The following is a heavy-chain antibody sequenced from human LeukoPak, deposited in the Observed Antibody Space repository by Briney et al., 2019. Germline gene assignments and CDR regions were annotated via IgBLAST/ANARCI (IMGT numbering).Heavy chain of an antibody. CDR1: GFTFDDYA. J-gene: IGHJ4*02. D-gene: IGHD5-18*01. Sequence: GGSLRLSCAASGFTFDDYAMHWVRQAPGKGLEWVSGISWNSGSIGYADSVKGRFTISRDNSKNTLYLQMNSLRAEDTAVYYCAKRTDTAMGTPFGYWGQGTLVTVSS. CDR3: AKRTDTAMGTPFGY. CDR2: ISWNSGSI. V-gene: IGHV3-9*01.